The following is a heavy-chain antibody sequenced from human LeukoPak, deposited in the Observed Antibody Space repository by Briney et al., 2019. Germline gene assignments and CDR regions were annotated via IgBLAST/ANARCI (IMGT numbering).Heavy chain of an antibody. CDR2: INSDGSST. Sequence: PGGSLRLSCAASGFTFSSYWMHWVRRAPGKGLVWVSRINSDGSSTSYADSVKGRFTISRDNAKNTLYLQMNSLRAEDTAVYYCARTFRQWLVGGIDYWGQGTLVTVSS. V-gene: IGHV3-74*01. J-gene: IGHJ4*02. CDR1: GFTFSSYW. CDR3: ARTFRQWLVGGIDY. D-gene: IGHD6-19*01.